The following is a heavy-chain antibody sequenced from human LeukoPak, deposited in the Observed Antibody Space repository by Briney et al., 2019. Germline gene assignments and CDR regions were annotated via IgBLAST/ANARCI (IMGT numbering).Heavy chain of an antibody. CDR2: IYHSGST. CDR3: ARERRGELLLFTSPFDY. V-gene: IGHV4-38-2*02. D-gene: IGHD1-26*01. J-gene: IGHJ4*02. CDR1: GYSISSGYY. Sequence: SETLSLTCTVSGYSISSGYYWGWIRQPPGKGLEWIGSIYHSGSTYYNPSLKSRVTISVDTSKNQFSLKLSSVTAADTAVYYCARERRGELLLFTSPFDYWGQGTLVTVSS.